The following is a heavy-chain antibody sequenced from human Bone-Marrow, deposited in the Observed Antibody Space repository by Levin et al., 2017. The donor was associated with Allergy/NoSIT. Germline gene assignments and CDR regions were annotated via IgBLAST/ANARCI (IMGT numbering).Heavy chain of an antibody. D-gene: IGHD6-13*01. V-gene: IGHV4-61*02. CDR3: ARDETFNSWHTGWFGP. J-gene: IGHJ5*02. Sequence: LRLSCTVSGDSINNTNHYWSWIRQPAGKGLEWIGRRFAGGAATYNRSLRSRVTISIDTSKNQFSLKLTPVTAADSAVYYCARDETFNSWHTGWFGPWGQGTLVTVSS. CDR2: RFAGGAA. CDR1: GDSINNTNHY.